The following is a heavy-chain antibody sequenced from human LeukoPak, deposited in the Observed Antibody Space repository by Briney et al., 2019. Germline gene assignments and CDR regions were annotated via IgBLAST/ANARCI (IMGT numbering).Heavy chain of an antibody. Sequence: SETLSLTCTVSGASFSSGDQYWNWIRQSPGKGLEWIGSIHPSGRLYNNPSLESRVTISVDRSKNQFSLKLTSVTAADTAVYYCARQTGTGRLESWGQGTLVTVSS. CDR1: GASFSSGDQY. CDR2: IHPSGRL. CDR3: ARQTGTGRLES. D-gene: IGHD1/OR15-1a*01. V-gene: IGHV4-30-4*08. J-gene: IGHJ5*02.